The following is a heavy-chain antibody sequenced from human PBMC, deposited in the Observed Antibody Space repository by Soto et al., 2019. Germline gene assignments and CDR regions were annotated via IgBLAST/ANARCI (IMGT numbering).Heavy chain of an antibody. CDR2: INVGNDNK. V-gene: IGHV1-3*01. CDR1: ADDFRTYV. J-gene: IGHJ5*02. CDR3: AKAGHCVDNRCYQYFDP. Sequence: QVHLVQSGAEVKKPGASVKLSCQGPADDFRTYVIHWMRQAPGQSFEWLGWINVGNDNKKFSDKLQGRVSLTRDTSARTVYMTLSSLRPEDTAVYYCAKAGHCVDNRCYQYFDPWGQGTLVTVS. D-gene: IGHD3-16*02.